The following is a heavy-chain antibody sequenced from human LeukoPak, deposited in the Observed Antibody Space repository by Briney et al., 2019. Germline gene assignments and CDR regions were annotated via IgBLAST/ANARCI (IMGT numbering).Heavy chain of an antibody. CDR1: GGSISSYY. D-gene: IGHD6-19*01. CDR3: ARDVQIAVADNPVYYYYTDV. CDR2: IYTSGST. V-gene: IGHV4-4*07. Sequence: SETLSLTCTVSGGSISSYYWSWIRQPAGKGLEWIGRIYTSGSTNYNPSLKSRVTMSVDTSKNQSSLKLSSVTAADTAVYYCARDVQIAVADNPVYYYYTDVWGKGTTVTVSS. J-gene: IGHJ6*03.